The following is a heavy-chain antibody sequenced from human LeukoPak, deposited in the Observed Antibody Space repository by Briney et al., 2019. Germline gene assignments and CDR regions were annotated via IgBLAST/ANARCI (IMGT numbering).Heavy chain of an antibody. CDR1: GFTFSSYW. V-gene: IGHV3-74*01. J-gene: IGHJ3*02. CDR2: INSDGSST. Sequence: PGGSLRLSCAASGFTFSSYWMHWVRQAPGKGLVWVSRINSDGSSTSYADSVKGRFTISRDNAKNTLYLQMNSLRAEDTAVYYCARGTYYYDSSGYGAFDIWGQGTMVNVSS. CDR3: ARGTYYYDSSGYGAFDI. D-gene: IGHD3-22*01.